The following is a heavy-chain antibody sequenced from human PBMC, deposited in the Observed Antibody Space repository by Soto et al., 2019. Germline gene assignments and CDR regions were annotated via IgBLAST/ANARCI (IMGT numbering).Heavy chain of an antibody. J-gene: IGHJ6*02. Sequence: QVQLVESGGGVVQPGRSLRLSCAASGFTFSDYGMHWVRQAPGKGLEWVAVIWYDGSNRYYADSVNGRFTISRDNSKNTVSLQMNRLRAEDTAVYYCAIDFNYYASGIYPHGMAVWGQGPTVIFSS. CDR3: AIDFNYYASGIYPHGMAV. CDR1: GFTFSDYG. CDR2: IWYDGSNR. V-gene: IGHV3-33*01. D-gene: IGHD3-10*01.